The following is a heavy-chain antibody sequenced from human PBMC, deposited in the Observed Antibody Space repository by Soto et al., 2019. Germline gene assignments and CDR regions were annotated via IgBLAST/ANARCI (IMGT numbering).Heavy chain of an antibody. Sequence: SLRLSCAASGFTFSMYWMHWVRQVPGKGPEWVSRINDDGSSTNYADSVKGRFTISRDNAKNTLYLQMNALRAEDTAVYYCTRGTRSTSTGTGAFWGQGTLVTVSS. D-gene: IGHD1-1*01. CDR3: TRGTRSTSTGTGAF. CDR2: INDDGSST. V-gene: IGHV3-74*01. CDR1: GFTFSMYW. J-gene: IGHJ4*02.